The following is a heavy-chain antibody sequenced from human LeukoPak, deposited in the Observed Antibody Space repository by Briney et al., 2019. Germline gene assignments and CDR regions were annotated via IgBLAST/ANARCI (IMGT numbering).Heavy chain of an antibody. D-gene: IGHD4-17*01. CDR3: ARVDSTVPDY. J-gene: IGHJ4*02. CDR2: IYSGGST. Sequence: GGSPRLSCAASGFTVSSNYMSWVRQAPGKGLEWVSVIYSGGSTYYADSVKGRFTISRDNSKNTLYLQMNSLRAEDTAVYYCARVDSTVPDYWGQGTLVTVSS. CDR1: GFTVSSNY. V-gene: IGHV3-66*01.